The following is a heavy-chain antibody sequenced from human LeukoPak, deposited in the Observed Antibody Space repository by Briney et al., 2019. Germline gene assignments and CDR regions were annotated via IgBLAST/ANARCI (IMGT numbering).Heavy chain of an antibody. CDR1: GGSISSYY. D-gene: IGHD3-22*01. CDR2: IYYSGST. CDR3: ARVTPKGYYYDSSGYLPDY. J-gene: IGHJ4*02. Sequence: SETLSLTCTVSGGSISSYYWSWIRQPPGKGLEWIVDIYYSGSTNYNPSLKSRVTISVDTSKNQFSLKLSSVTAADTAVYYCARVTPKGYYYDSSGYLPDYWGQGTLVTVSS. V-gene: IGHV4-59*01.